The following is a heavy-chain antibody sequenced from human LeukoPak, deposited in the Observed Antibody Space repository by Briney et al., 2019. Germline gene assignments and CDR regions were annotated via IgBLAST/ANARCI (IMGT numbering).Heavy chain of an antibody. CDR1: GGSINSYY. CDR3: TRRCKDAYTLYCFDY. V-gene: IGHV4-59*01. J-gene: IGHJ4*02. CDR2: MYYSGGT. D-gene: IGHD5-24*01. Sequence: SETLSLTCTVSGGSINSYYWSWIRQPPGKGLEWIGHMYYSGGTNYNPSLKSRVTISVDSSKNQFSLKLSSVTAADTAVYYCTRRCKDAYTLYCFDYWGQGTLVTVSS.